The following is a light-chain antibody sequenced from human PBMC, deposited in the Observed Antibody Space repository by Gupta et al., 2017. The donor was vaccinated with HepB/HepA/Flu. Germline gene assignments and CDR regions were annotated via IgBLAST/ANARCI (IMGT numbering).Light chain of an antibody. CDR3: SAWDTSLNSWV. V-gene: IGLV10-54*04. Sequence: QAGLTQPPSVSKDLRQTATLTCTGNSNNVGNQGASWLQQHQGPPPKLLSCRNNNRPSGISERFSASRSGNTASLTITGLQPEDEADYYCSAWDTSLNSWVFGGGTKLTVL. J-gene: IGLJ3*02. CDR1: SNNVGNQG. CDR2: RNN.